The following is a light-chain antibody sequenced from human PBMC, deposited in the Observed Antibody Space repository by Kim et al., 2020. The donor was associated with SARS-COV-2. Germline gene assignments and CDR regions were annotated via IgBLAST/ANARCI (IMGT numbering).Light chain of an antibody. Sequence: YELTQPPSVSVAPGKTARITCGGNNIGSKSVHWYQQKPGQAPVLVIYYDSDRPSGIPERFSGSNSGNTATLTISRVEAGDEADYYCQVWDSSSDHVVFGGGTQLTVL. CDR3: QVWDSSSDHVV. V-gene: IGLV3-21*04. CDR2: YDS. CDR1: NIGSKS. J-gene: IGLJ2*01.